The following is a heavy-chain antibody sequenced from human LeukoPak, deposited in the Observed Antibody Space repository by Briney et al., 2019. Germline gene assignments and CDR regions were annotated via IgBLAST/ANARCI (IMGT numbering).Heavy chain of an antibody. CDR2: MNNGPGAT. Sequence: GGSLRLSCAPSGFSFSTSPMSGVRQPPGEGLGCVSAMNNGPGATFYRDSVRGGFTISRDDSKSTLYLQMNSLRAEDTGTYYCAKTHYDLLDVWGQGTTVTVSS. D-gene: IGHD5-12*01. V-gene: IGHV3-23*01. CDR1: GFSFSTSP. J-gene: IGHJ6*02. CDR3: AKTHYDLLDV.